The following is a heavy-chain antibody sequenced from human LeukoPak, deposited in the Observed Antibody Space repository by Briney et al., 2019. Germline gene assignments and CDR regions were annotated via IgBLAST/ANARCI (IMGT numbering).Heavy chain of an antibody. J-gene: IGHJ5*02. D-gene: IGHD3-10*01. CDR1: GGSICSYY. V-gene: IGHV4-34*01. CDR3: ARPKFITMVRGVSYNWFDP. CDR2: INHSGST. Sequence: PSETLSLTCTVSGGSICSYYWSWIRQPPGKGLEWIGEINHSGSTNYNPSLKSRVTISVDTSKNQFSLKLSSVTAADTAVYYCARPKFITMVRGVSYNWFDPWGQGTLVTVSS.